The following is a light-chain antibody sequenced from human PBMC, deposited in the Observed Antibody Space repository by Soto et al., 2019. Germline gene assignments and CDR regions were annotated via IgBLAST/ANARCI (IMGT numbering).Light chain of an antibody. CDR3: QQYKVWPWT. Sequence: EIVMTQSPATLSVSPGDRATLSCRASQSVSGQVAWYQQRPGQAPRLLFYDASTRATGLPARFSGSASGTELTLTISGLQSEDFAIYYCQQYKVWPWTFGQGTKVEIK. J-gene: IGKJ1*01. CDR1: QSVSGQ. V-gene: IGKV3-15*01. CDR2: DAS.